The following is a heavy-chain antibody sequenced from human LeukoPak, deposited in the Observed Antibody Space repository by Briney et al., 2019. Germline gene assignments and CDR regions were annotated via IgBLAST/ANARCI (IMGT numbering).Heavy chain of an antibody. CDR2: ISWNSGSI. V-gene: IGHV3-9*01. CDR3: AKSYSNYNKIPDY. Sequence: PGGSLRLSCAASGFTFDDYAMHWVRQAPGEGLEWVSGISWNSGSIGYADSVKGRFTISRDNAKNSLYLQMNSLRAEDTALYYCAKSYSNYNKIPDYWGQGTLVTVSS. D-gene: IGHD4-11*01. J-gene: IGHJ4*02. CDR1: GFTFDDYA.